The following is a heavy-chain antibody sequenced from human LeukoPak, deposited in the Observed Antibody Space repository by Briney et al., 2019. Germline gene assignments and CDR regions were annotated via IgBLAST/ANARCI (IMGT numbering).Heavy chain of an antibody. Sequence: GESLKISCKGSGYSFTNYWIGWVRQMPGKGLEWLGIIYPGDSDTRYSPSFQGQVTISADKSISTAYLQWSSLKASDTAMYYCARITDYSNYYYYYGMDVWGQGTTVTVSS. D-gene: IGHD4-11*01. CDR2: IYPGDSDT. J-gene: IGHJ6*02. CDR1: GYSFTNYW. V-gene: IGHV5-51*01. CDR3: ARITDYSNYYYYYGMDV.